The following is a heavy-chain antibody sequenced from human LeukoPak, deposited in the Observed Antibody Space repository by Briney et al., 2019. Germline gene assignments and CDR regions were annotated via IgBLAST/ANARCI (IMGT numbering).Heavy chain of an antibody. V-gene: IGHV5-51*01. CDR2: IDPSDSET. CDR1: GYSFTSYW. Sequence: GESLKISCKASGYSFTSYWIGWVRHMPGKGLEWMGIIDPSDSETRYTPSFQGQVTISVDKSLTTAYLQWNSLKASDTAMYYCARQTAMGRSGDCWGQGTLVTVSS. D-gene: IGHD7-27*01. CDR3: ARQTAMGRSGDC. J-gene: IGHJ4*02.